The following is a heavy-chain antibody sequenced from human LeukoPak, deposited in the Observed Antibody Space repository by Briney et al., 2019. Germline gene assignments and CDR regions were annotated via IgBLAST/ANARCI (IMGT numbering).Heavy chain of an antibody. CDR1: GGFVSSNY. D-gene: IGHD6-6*01. V-gene: IGHV4-59*08. Sequence: PSETLSLTCTVSGGFVSSNYWSWIRQPPGKGLEWIGSIYYSGGTNYNPSLQGRVSISVDTSKIQFSLKLSSVTAADTAVYYCARWQYTISSGWFDPWGQGTLVTVSS. J-gene: IGHJ5*02. CDR2: IYYSGGT. CDR3: ARWQYTISSGWFDP.